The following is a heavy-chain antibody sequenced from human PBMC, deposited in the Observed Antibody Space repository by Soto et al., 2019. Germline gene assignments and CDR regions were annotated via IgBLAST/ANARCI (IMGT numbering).Heavy chain of an antibody. CDR3: AGMRWVKLRGATYNYYGLDV. CDR2: INAGNGNT. J-gene: IGHJ6*02. D-gene: IGHD2-21*01. V-gene: IGHV1-3*01. CDR1: GYTFTSYA. Sequence: ASVKVSCKASGYTFTSYAMHWVRQAPGQRLEWMGWINAGNGNTGYAQKFQGRVTMTRNTSIGTAYMEVSSLRSEDTAVYYCAGMRWVKLRGATYNYYGLDVWGQGTTVTVSS.